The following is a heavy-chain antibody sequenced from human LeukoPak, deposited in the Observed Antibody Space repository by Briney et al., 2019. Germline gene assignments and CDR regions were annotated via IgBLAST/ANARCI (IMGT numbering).Heavy chain of an antibody. V-gene: IGHV4-59*01. J-gene: IGHJ3*02. CDR1: GGSISSYY. CDR3: ARNPETLDAFDI. CDR2: IYYSGST. Sequence: PSETLSLTCTVSGGSISSYYWSWIRQPPGRGLEWIGYIYYSGSTNYNPSLKSRVTIAVDTSKSQFSLKLSSVTAAHTAVYYCARNPETLDAFDIWGQGTMVTVSS.